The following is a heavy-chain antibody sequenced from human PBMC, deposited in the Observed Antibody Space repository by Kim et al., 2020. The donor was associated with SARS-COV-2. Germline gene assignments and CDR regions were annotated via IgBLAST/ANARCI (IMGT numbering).Heavy chain of an antibody. CDR1: GGSISSGDYY. J-gene: IGHJ4*02. Sequence: SETLSLTCTVSGGSISSGDYYWSWIRQPPGKGLEWIGYIYYSGSTYYNPSLKSRVTISVDTSKNQFSLKLSSVTAADTAVYYCARDRVCTSCSPTWGQGTLVTVSS. CDR2: IYYSGST. V-gene: IGHV4-30-4*01. D-gene: IGHD2-2*01. CDR3: ARDRVCTSCSPT.